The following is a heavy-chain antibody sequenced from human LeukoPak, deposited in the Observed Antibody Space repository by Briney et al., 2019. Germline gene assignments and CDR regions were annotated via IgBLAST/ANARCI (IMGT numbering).Heavy chain of an antibody. CDR2: FHPGDSDT. CDR1: GYSFTSHW. V-gene: IGHV5-51*01. Sequence: GESLKISCKGSGYSFTSHWIGWVRQMPGKGLEWMGIFHPGDSDTRYSPSFQGQVTISADKSINTAYLQWSSLKASDTAMYYCARSPLSSRGYLFDYWGQGTLVTVSS. D-gene: IGHD5-18*01. J-gene: IGHJ4*02. CDR3: ARSPLSSRGYLFDY.